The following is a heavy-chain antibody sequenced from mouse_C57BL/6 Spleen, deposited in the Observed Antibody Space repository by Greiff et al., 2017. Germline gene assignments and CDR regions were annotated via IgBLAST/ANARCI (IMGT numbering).Heavy chain of an antibody. CDR2: INPSSGYT. V-gene: IGHV1-4*01. J-gene: IGHJ2*01. CDR1: GYTFTSYT. Sequence: VQLQQSGAELARPGASVKMSCKASGYTFTSYTMHWVKQRPGQGLEWIGYINPSSGYTKYNQKFKYKATLTSDESSSTAYMQLSSRTSEASAVYYCARFDYGGYYGDYWGQGTTLTVSS. CDR3: ARFDYGGYYGDY. D-gene: IGHD2-3*01.